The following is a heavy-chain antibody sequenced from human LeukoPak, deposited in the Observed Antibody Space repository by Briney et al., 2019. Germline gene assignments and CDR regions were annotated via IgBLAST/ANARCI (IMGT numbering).Heavy chain of an antibody. CDR3: ARDWTGDRGGLDAFDI. D-gene: IGHD3/OR15-3a*01. V-gene: IGHV3-66*01. CDR2: LYNSGTK. Sequence: QPGGSLRLSCAASGLTVGSNYMTWVRQAPKRGLEWVSVLYNSGTKYYADSVKGRFTISRDNYKNTVYLQMNSLRAEDTAVYYCARDWTGDRGGLDAFDIWGQGTMVTVSS. CDR1: GLTVGSNY. J-gene: IGHJ3*02.